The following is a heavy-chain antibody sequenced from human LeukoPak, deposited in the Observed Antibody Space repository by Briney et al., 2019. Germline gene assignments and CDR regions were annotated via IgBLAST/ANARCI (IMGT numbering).Heavy chain of an antibody. CDR1: GGSIRSGIYY. D-gene: IGHD2-8*02. Sequence: SETLSLTCTVSGGSIRSGIYYWTWIRQHPGEGLEWIGYFFYSWTTYYNPSLKSRLTISVDTSKNQFSLNLSSVTAADTAVYYCARASGCTANSCHPDYWGQGTLVTVSS. V-gene: IGHV4-31*03. CDR2: FFYSWTT. CDR3: ARASGCTANSCHPDY. J-gene: IGHJ4*02.